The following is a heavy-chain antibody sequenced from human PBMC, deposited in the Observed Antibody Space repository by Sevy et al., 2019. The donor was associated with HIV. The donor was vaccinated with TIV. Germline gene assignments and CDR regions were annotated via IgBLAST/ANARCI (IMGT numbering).Heavy chain of an antibody. Sequence: GGSLRLSCAASGFTFSNFWMSWVRQAPGKGLEWVANIKHDGIEQHYVDSVKGRFTISRDNAKNSLFLQMNSLRAEDAVVYYGARAYTYGRFWGQGTLVTVSS. D-gene: IGHD5-18*01. V-gene: IGHV3-7*01. CDR2: IKHDGIEQ. CDR1: GFTFSNFW. J-gene: IGHJ4*02. CDR3: ARAYTYGRF.